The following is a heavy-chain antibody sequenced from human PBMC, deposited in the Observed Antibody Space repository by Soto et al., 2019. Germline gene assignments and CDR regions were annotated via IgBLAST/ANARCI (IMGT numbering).Heavy chain of an antibody. V-gene: IGHV4-34*01. J-gene: IGHJ4*02. CDR3: ARGRTLRY. CDR1: GGSFSGYY. CDR2: ITHSGST. Sequence: SETLSLTCAVYGGSFSGYYWSWIRQSPGKGLEWIGEITHSGSTNYNSSLKSRVTISVDTSKNQFSLKLSSVTAADTAVYYCARGRTLRYWGQGTLVTVSS.